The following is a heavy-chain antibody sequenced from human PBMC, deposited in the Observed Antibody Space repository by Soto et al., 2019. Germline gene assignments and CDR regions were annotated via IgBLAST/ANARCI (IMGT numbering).Heavy chain of an antibody. CDR1: GFAFNTYA. J-gene: IGHJ6*02. D-gene: IGHD3-3*01. Sequence: EVQLLESGGGLVQPGGSLRLSCAASGFAFNTYAMTWVRQAPGKGLEWVSGISDSGDRTHYADSVKGRFTISRDNSKNTLYLQMNSLRDEDTAIYYCAKETRFTIFGALIPQDEFYYGMDVWGRGTTVTVSS. CDR3: AKETRFTIFGALIPQDEFYYGMDV. V-gene: IGHV3-23*01. CDR2: ISDSGDRT.